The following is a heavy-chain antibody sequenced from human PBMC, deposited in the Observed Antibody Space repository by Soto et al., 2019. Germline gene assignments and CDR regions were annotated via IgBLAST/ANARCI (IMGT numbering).Heavy chain of an antibody. J-gene: IGHJ4*02. CDR1: GGTFSSYA. V-gene: IGHV1-69*13. CDR2: IIPIFGTA. Sequence: ASVKVSCKASGGTFSSYAISWVRQAPGQGLEWMGGIIPIFGTANYAQKFQGRVTITADESTSTAYMELSSLRSEDTAVYYCASVGRGHLWLKWGQGTLVTVSS. CDR3: ASVGRGHLWLK. D-gene: IGHD5-18*01.